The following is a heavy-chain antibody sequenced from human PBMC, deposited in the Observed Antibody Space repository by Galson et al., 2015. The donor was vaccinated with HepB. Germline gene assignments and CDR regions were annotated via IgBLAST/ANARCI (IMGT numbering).Heavy chain of an antibody. V-gene: IGHV3-23*01. CDR2: ISGSGGST. D-gene: IGHD6-19*01. Sequence: SLRLSCAASGFTFSSYAMSWVRQAPGKGLEWVSAISGSGGSTYYADSVKGRFTISRDNSKNTLYLQMNSLRAEDTAVYYCAKVPPINRIAVAGTGFDYWGQGTLVTVSS. J-gene: IGHJ4*02. CDR3: AKVPPINRIAVAGTGFDY. CDR1: GFTFSSYA.